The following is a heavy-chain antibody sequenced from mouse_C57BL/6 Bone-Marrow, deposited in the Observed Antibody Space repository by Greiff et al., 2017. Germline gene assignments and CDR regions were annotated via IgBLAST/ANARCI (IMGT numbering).Heavy chain of an antibody. V-gene: IGHV1-50*01. CDR3: ASGKAAQASFDY. J-gene: IGHJ2*01. CDR2: IDPSDSYT. CDR1: GYTFTSYW. Sequence: QVQLQQPGAELVKPGASVKLSCKASGYTFTSYWMQWVKQRPGQGLEWIGEIDPSDSYTNYNQKFKGKATLTVDTSSSTAYMQLSSLTSEDSAVYYCASGKAAQASFDYWGQGTTLTVSS. D-gene: IGHD3-2*02.